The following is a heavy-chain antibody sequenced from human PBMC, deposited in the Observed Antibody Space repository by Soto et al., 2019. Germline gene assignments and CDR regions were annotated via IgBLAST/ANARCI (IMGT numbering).Heavy chain of an antibody. CDR3: ARAVVSNFVFWSVYSPSAFHYYYYGMDV. V-gene: IGHV1-2*04. D-gene: IGHD3-3*01. J-gene: IGHJ6*02. CDR2: INPNSGGT. Sequence: GASVKVSCKASGYTFTGYYMHWVRQAPGQGLEWMGWINPNSGGTNYAQKYQGWVTMTRDTSISTAYMELSRRRDDETAVYYCARAVVSNFVFWSVYSPSAFHYYYYGMDVWGQGTTVTVSS. CDR1: GYTFTGYY.